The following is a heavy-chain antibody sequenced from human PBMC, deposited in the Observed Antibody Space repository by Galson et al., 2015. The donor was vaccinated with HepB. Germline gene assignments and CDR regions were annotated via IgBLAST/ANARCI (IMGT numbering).Heavy chain of an antibody. CDR3: VKGPRGYYYGMDV. CDR1: GFTFSSYA. V-gene: IGHV3-64D*06. J-gene: IGHJ6*02. CDR2: ISSNGTST. Sequence: SLRLSCAASGFTFSSYALHWVRQAPGKGLEYVSAISSNGTSTYYADSVKGRFTISRDNSKNTLYLQVTSLRAEDTAVYYCVKGPRGYYYGMDVWGQGTTVTVSS.